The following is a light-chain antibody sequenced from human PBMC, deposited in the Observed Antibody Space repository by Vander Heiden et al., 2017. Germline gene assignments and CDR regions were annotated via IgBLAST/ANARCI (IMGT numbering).Light chain of an antibody. CDR3: QQSYSAHP. J-gene: IGKJ1*01. CDR2: AAS. Sequence: DIKMTQSPSSLSASVGDRVTITCRASQSISSYLNWYQQKPGKAPKLLIYAASSWQSGVPARFSGSGSGTDFTLTISRLQPEDFATYYCQQSYSAHPFGQGTKVEIK. V-gene: IGKV1-39*01. CDR1: QSISSY.